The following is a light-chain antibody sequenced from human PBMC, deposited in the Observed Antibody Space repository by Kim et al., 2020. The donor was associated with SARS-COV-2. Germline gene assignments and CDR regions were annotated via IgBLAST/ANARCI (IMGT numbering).Light chain of an antibody. V-gene: IGKV3-15*01. Sequence: SVSPGERAPLSCRASQSVISKLAWYQQKPGQAPRFLIYAASTRATGVPARFSGSGSGTEFTLTISSLQSEEFAVYYCQQYNNWLYTFGQGTKLEI. J-gene: IGKJ2*01. CDR2: AAS. CDR1: QSVISK. CDR3: QQYNNWLYT.